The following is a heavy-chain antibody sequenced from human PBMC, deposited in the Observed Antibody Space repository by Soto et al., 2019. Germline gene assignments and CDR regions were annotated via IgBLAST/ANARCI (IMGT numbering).Heavy chain of an antibody. CDR2: INQSGSP. CDR3: AGLGMVAAHREFDP. Sequence: QVQLQESGPGLVKPSGTLSLTCAVSSGTISSSNWWTWVRQPPGKGLEWIGEINQSGSPNYNPSLRSRVTIAGDKSKSQFFLNLSSVTAADTAIYYCAGLGMVAAHREFDPWGQGTLVTVSS. J-gene: IGHJ5*02. D-gene: IGHD2-15*01. CDR1: SGTISSSNW. V-gene: IGHV4-4*02.